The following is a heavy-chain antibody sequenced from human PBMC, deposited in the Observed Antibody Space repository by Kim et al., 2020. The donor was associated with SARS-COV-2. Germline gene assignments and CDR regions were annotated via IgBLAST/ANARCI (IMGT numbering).Heavy chain of an antibody. CDR1: GGSVSSGSYY. D-gene: IGHD3-10*01. Sequence: SETLSLTCTVSGGSVSSGSYYWSWIRQPPGKGLEWIGYIYYSGSTNYNPSLKSRVTISVDTSKNQFSLKLSSVTAADTAVYYCARDSLLWFGVPEAWGQG. CDR3: ARDSLLWFGVPEA. J-gene: IGHJ5*02. CDR2: IYYSGST. V-gene: IGHV4-61*01.